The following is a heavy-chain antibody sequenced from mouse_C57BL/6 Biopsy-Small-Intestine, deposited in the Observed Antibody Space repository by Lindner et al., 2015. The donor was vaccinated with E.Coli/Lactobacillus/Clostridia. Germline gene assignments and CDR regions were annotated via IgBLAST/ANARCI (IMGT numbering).Heavy chain of an antibody. CDR1: GFTFSDSY. D-gene: IGHD4-1*01. CDR3: ARDLGAMDY. J-gene: IGHJ4*01. CDR2: SRNKANDYTT. V-gene: IGHV7-1*01. Sequence: VQLAGVWRRLGYQSGRSLRLSCATSGFTFSDSYMEWVRQAPGKGLEWIAASRNKANDYTTEYSASVKGRFIVSRDTSQSILYLQMNALRAEDTAIYYCARDLGAMDYWGQGTSVTVSS.